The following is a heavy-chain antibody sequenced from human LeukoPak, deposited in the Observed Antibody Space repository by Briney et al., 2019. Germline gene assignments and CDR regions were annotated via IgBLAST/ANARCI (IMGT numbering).Heavy chain of an antibody. J-gene: IGHJ5*02. D-gene: IGHD2-15*01. CDR1: GGSISSYY. V-gene: IGHV4-59*01. Sequence: SETLSLTCTVPGGSISSYYWSWIRQPPGKGLEWIGYIYYSGSTNYNPSLKSRVTISVDTSKNQFSLKLSSVPAADTAVYYCARDLAYCSGGSCSGRWFDPWGQGTLVAVSS. CDR2: IYYSGST. CDR3: ARDLAYCSGGSCSGRWFDP.